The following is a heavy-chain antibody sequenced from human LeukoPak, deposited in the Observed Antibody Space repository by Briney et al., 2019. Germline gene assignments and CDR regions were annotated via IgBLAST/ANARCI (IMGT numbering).Heavy chain of an antibody. J-gene: IGHJ5*02. Sequence: ASVKVSCKASGYTFTGYYMHWVRQAPGQGLEWMGWISAYNGNTNYAQKLQGRVTMTTDTSTSTAYMELRSLRSDDTAVYYCARDRYSSGWHTNWFDPWGQGTLVTVSS. CDR2: ISAYNGNT. D-gene: IGHD6-19*01. CDR3: ARDRYSSGWHTNWFDP. V-gene: IGHV1-18*04. CDR1: GYTFTGYY.